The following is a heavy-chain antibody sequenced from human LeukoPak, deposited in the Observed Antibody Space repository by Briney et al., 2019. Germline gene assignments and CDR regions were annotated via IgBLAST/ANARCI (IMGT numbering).Heavy chain of an antibody. CDR2: IYYSGNT. J-gene: IGHJ3*01. Sequence: SETLSLTCTVSGDSISSSGYYWGWIRQSPGKGLEWIGTIYYSGNTYYNPSLKSRVTISVDTSKNQFSLKLSSVTAADTAVYYCAKSTYYYDTFVNAFDFWGQGTVVTVSS. V-gene: IGHV4-39*07. D-gene: IGHD3-22*01. CDR1: GDSISSSGYY. CDR3: AKSTYYYDTFVNAFDF.